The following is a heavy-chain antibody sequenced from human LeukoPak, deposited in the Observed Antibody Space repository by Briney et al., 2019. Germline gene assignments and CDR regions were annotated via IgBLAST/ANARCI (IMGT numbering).Heavy chain of an antibody. Sequence: GGSLRLSCAASGFTFSNYNMHWVRQSPRKGLEWVAAISFDKTTKFHADSVKGRFTISRDNSKNTLYLQMNSLRAEDTAVYYCAKEAGIWFGELFQGYFDYWGQGTLVTVSS. CDR3: AKEAGIWFGELFQGYFDY. V-gene: IGHV3-30-3*01. D-gene: IGHD3-10*01. CDR1: GFTFSNYN. CDR2: ISFDKTTK. J-gene: IGHJ4*02.